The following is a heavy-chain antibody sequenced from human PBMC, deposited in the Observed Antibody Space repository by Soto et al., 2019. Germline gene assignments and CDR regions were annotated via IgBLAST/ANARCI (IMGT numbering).Heavy chain of an antibody. CDR1: GFTFSSYA. Sequence: QVQLVESGGGVVQPGRSLRLSCAASGFTFSSYAMHWVRQAPGKGLEWVADISYDGSNKYYADSVKGRFTISRDNSKNTLYLQMNSLRAEDTAVYYCARGDNATPARFDYWGQGTLVTVSS. CDR3: ARGDNATPARFDY. J-gene: IGHJ4*02. V-gene: IGHV3-30-3*01. CDR2: ISYDGSNK. D-gene: IGHD5-12*01.